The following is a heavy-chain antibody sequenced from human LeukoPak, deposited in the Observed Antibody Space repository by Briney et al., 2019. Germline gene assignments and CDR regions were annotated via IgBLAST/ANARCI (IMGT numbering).Heavy chain of an antibody. V-gene: IGHV3-21*01. D-gene: IGHD3-10*01. CDR1: GFTFSSYT. J-gene: IGHJ6*02. CDR2: IVPSSGYI. CDR3: ARSVPWRDSGRSFYGMDV. Sequence: GGCLRLSCAVSGFTFSSYTMHWVRQAPGKGLEWVSSIVPSSGYIYYADSVKGRFTISRDNAKNSLFLQVISLGVEDTAVYYCARSVPWRDSGRSFYGMDVCGQG.